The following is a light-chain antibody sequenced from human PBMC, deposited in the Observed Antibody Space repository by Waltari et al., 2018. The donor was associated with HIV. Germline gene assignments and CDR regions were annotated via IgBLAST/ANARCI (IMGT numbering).Light chain of an antibody. CDR2: EVS. V-gene: IGLV2-8*01. Sequence: QSALTQPPSASGSPGPSVTISCTGTSSDVGDYNYVSWYQQHPGKAPKLMIYEVSKRPSGVPDRFSGSKSGNTASLTVSGLQAEDEADYYCSSYAGSNNPNYVFGTGTKVTVL. CDR3: SSYAGSNNPNYV. CDR1: SSDVGDYNY. J-gene: IGLJ1*01.